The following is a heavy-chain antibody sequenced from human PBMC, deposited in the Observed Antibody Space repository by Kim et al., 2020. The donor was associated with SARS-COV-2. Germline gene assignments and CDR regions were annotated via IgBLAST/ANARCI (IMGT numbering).Heavy chain of an antibody. Sequence: SVKVSCKASGGTFSSYAISWVRQAPGQGLEWMGGIIPIFGTANYAQKFQGRVTITADESTSTAYMELSSLRSEDTAVYYCARVFSHPTKKGWYSEGWFDPWGQGTLVTVSS. CDR3: ARVFSHPTKKGWYSEGWFDP. J-gene: IGHJ5*02. CDR2: IIPIFGTA. V-gene: IGHV1-69*13. CDR1: GGTFSSYA. D-gene: IGHD6-19*01.